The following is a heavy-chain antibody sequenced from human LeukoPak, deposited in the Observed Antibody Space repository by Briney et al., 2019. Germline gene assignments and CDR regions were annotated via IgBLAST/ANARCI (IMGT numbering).Heavy chain of an antibody. Sequence: PSETLSLTCTVSGGSISSGGYYWSWIRQPPGKGLEWIGYIYHSGSTYYNPSLKSRVTISVDRSKNQFSLKLSSVTAADTAVYYCARPLERRLIHYFDFWGPGTLVTVSS. CDR3: ARPLERRLIHYFDF. CDR1: GGSISSGGYY. J-gene: IGHJ4*02. D-gene: IGHD6-25*01. V-gene: IGHV4-30-2*01. CDR2: IYHSGST.